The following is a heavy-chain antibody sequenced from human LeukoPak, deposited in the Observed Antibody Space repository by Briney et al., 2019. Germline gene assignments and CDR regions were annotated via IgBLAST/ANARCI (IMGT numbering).Heavy chain of an antibody. CDR1: GFTFSSYE. D-gene: IGHD1-26*01. Sequence: GGSLRLSCAASGFTFSSYEMNWVRQAPGKGLEWVSYISSSGSTIYYADSVKGRFTISRDNAKNSLYLQMNSLRAEDTAVYYCARDRQRYSGSYTFDYWGQGTLVTVSS. J-gene: IGHJ4*02. CDR3: ARDRQRYSGSYTFDY. V-gene: IGHV3-48*03. CDR2: ISSSGSTI.